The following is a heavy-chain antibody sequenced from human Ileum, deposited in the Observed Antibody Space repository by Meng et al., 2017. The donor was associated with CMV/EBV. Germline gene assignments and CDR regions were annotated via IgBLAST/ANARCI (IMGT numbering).Heavy chain of an antibody. V-gene: IGHV4-4*07. CDR3: ARAEADTGNFEY. CDR1: DGSISYYY. D-gene: IGHD6-19*01. Sequence: QVQVEDSGPGLVKPSEPLSLTCTVTDGSISYYYWSWIRQSADKGLEWIGRISSSGSINYNPSLESRLTLSVDTSKKQLSLKLSSVTAADTAVYYCARAEADTGNFEYWGQGTLVTVSS. CDR2: ISSSGSI. J-gene: IGHJ4*02.